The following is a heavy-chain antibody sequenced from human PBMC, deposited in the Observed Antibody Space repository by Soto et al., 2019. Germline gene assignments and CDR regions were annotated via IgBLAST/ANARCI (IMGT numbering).Heavy chain of an antibody. CDR1: GGAISSYY. CDR3: AREGLTVTRGLYYYSGMDV. D-gene: IGHD1-7*01. J-gene: IGHJ6*02. CDR2: IYYSGST. V-gene: IGHV4-59*01. Sequence: QVQLQESGPGLVKPSETLSLTCTVSGGAISSYYWSWIRQPPGKGLAWIGYIYYSGSTNYNPALKSRVTISVYTSKNQFSLKLSSVTAADTAVYYCAREGLTVTRGLYYYSGMDVWGQGTTVTVSS.